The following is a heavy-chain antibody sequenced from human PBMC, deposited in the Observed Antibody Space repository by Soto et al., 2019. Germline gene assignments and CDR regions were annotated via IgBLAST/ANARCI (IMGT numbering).Heavy chain of an antibody. CDR3: ARDPVFEAAEIDN. V-gene: IGHV3-74*01. CDR1: GFTFSSYW. CDR2: INSDGSST. Sequence: EVQLVESGGGLVQPGGSLRLSCAASGFTFSSYWMHWVRQAPGKGLVWVARINSDGSSTSYADSVKGRFTISRDNAKNTLYLQMNSLRDEDTAVYYCARDPVFEAAEIDNWGQETLVTVSS. J-gene: IGHJ4*02.